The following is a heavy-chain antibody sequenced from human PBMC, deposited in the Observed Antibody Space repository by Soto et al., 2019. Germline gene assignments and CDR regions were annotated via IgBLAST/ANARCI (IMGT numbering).Heavy chain of an antibody. CDR2: ITSSSGHI. D-gene: IGHD3-10*01. Sequence: EVQLIESGGGWVQPGTSLRLSCEASGFTLTTYTMNWVRQASGKGLEWVSSITSSSGHIYYADSVKGRFTISRDNARNSLYLQMNSLRAEDTAVYYCVRERGLSSFYGMDVWGQGTTVTVSS. V-gene: IGHV3-21*02. J-gene: IGHJ6*02. CDR1: GFTLTTYT. CDR3: VRERGLSSFYGMDV.